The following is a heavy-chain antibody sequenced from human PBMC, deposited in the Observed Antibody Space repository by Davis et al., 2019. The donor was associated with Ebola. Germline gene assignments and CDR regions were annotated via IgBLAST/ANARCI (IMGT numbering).Heavy chain of an antibody. Sequence: ASVKVSCKASGYTFTSYDINWVRQATGQGLEWMGWMNPNSGNTGYAQKFQGRVTMTRDTSTSTAYMALRSLRSDDTAVYYCARAPRVVVVPAAGPYYYYMDVWGKGTTVTVSS. V-gene: IGHV1-8*02. D-gene: IGHD2-2*01. CDR3: ARAPRVVVVPAAGPYYYYMDV. CDR1: GYTFTSYD. J-gene: IGHJ6*03. CDR2: MNPNSGNT.